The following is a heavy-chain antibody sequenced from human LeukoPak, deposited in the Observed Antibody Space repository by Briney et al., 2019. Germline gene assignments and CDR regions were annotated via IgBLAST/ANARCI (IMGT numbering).Heavy chain of an antibody. Sequence: GGSLRLSCAASGFTFSSYGMHWVRQAPGKGLEWVAVISYDGSNKYSADSVKGRFTISRDNSKNTLYLQMNSLRAEDTAVYYCAKAGPQSESWGQGTLVTVSS. CDR3: AKAGPQSES. CDR1: GFTFSSYG. CDR2: ISYDGSNK. D-gene: IGHD1-14*01. V-gene: IGHV3-30*18. J-gene: IGHJ5*02.